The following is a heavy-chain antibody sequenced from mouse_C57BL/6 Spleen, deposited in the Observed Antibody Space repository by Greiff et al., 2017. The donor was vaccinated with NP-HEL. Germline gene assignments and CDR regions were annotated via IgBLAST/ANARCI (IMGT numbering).Heavy chain of an antibody. CDR1: GYTFTSYC. CDR3: ARRPSDY. Sequence: QVQLQQPGAELVKPGASVKLSCKASGYTFTSYCMQWVKQRPGQGLEWIGEIDPSDSYTNYNQKFKGKATLTVDTSSSTAYMQLSSLTSEDSAVYYCARRPSDYWGQGTTLTVSS. CDR2: IDPSDSYT. V-gene: IGHV1-50*01. J-gene: IGHJ2*01.